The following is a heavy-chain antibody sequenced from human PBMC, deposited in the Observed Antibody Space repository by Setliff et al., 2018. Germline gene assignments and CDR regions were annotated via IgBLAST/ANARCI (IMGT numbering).Heavy chain of an antibody. D-gene: IGHD3-10*01. CDR1: GASISSGTYY. CDR2: IHYSGTT. Sequence: SETLSLTCTVSGASISSGTYYWAWIRQPPGKGLEWIGRIHYSGTTYYNPSLKSPVTISIDTSKNQFSLKLSSVTAADTAIYYCARHDARGYYYYTDVWGEGTTVTVSS. CDR3: ARHDARGYYYYTDV. J-gene: IGHJ6*03. V-gene: IGHV4-39*01.